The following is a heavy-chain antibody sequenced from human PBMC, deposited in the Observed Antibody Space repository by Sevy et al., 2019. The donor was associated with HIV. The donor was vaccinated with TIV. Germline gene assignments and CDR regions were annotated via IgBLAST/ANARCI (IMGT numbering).Heavy chain of an antibody. CDR3: ARGTYEPDY. D-gene: IGHD3-10*01. CDR1: GFSITSDS. V-gene: IGHV4-59*01. J-gene: IGHJ4*02. CDR2: IYSSGAA. Sequence: SETLSLTCTVSGFSITSDSWSWSWIRQPPGKGLEWIGYIYSSGAASYNPSLKGRLTISIDTPKNQFSLRLTSVTAADTAVYYCARGTYEPDYWGQGTLVTVSS.